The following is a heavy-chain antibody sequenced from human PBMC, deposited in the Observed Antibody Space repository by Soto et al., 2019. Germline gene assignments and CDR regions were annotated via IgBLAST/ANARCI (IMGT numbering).Heavy chain of an antibody. Sequence: GASVKVSCKASGYTFVNYAMQWVRQAPGQGLEWMGWINPANGDTRYSQNFKGRVTFTRDTSTSTAYMDLSSLRSEDTAVYFCAREDFRSRGYYPVKYWGQGTLVTVSS. CDR2: INPANGDT. D-gene: IGHD3-22*01. V-gene: IGHV1-3*01. CDR1: GYTFVNYA. CDR3: AREDFRSRGYYPVKY. J-gene: IGHJ4*02.